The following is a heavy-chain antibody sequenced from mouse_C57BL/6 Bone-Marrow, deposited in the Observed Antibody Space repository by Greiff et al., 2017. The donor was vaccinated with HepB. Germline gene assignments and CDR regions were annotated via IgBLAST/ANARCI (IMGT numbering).Heavy chain of an antibody. CDR3: ARVPTVGADY. V-gene: IGHV1-69*01. J-gene: IGHJ2*01. Sequence: QVQLQQPGAELVMPGASVKLSCKASGYTFTSYWMHWVKQRPGQGLEWIGEIDPSDSYTNYNQKFKGKSTLTVDKSSSTAYMQLSSLTSEDSAVYYCARVPTVGADYWGQGTTLTVSS. CDR1: GYTFTSYW. CDR2: IDPSDSYT. D-gene: IGHD1-1*01.